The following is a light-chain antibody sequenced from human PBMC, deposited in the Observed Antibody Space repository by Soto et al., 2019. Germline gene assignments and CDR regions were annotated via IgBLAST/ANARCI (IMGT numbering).Light chain of an antibody. Sequence: EIMLTHSPGTLSLSPGERATLSCRASQSVSSSYLAWYQQKPGQAPRLLIYGASSRATGIPDRFSGSGSGTDFTLTISRLEPEDFAVYYCQQYGSSPSFGGGTKVDIK. CDR2: GAS. V-gene: IGKV3-20*01. CDR3: QQYGSSPS. J-gene: IGKJ4*01. CDR1: QSVSSSY.